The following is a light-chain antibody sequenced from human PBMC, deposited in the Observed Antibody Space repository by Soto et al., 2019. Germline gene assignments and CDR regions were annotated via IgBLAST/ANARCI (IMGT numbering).Light chain of an antibody. V-gene: IGKV1-5*01. CDR1: QSISRW. CDR2: DAS. Sequence: DIQITQSPSTLSASVGDRVTITCRASQSISRWLDWYQQKPGKAPKLLIFDASSLQSGVPSRFTGSGSGTEFTLTISSLQPDDFATYYCQQYTTYITFGPGTKVDIE. CDR3: QQYTTYIT. J-gene: IGKJ3*01.